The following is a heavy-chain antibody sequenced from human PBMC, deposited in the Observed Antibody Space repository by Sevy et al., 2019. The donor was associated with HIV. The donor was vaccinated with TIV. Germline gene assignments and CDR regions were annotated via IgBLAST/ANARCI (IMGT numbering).Heavy chain of an antibody. CDR1: GFTFSSYR. Sequence: GGSLRLSCSASGFTFSSYRLAWVRQAPGKGLEWISYISRSSTTIYYADSVRGRFTISRDNAKNSLYLQMNSLRGEDPAVYYCARDSGYIYPHFAAFDIWGQGTMVTVSS. J-gene: IGHJ3*02. V-gene: IGHV3-48*01. D-gene: IGHD5-18*01. CDR2: ISRSSTTI. CDR3: ARDSGYIYPHFAAFDI.